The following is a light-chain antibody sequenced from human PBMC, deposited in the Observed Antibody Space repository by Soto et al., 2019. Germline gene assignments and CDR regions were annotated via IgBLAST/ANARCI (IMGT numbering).Light chain of an antibody. V-gene: IGLV4-69*01. CDR2: LNSDGSH. J-gene: IGLJ3*02. Sequence: QSVLTQSPSASASLGASVKLTCTLSSGHSSYAIAWHQQQPEKGPRYLMKLNSDGSHSKGDGIPDRFSGSSSGAERYLTISPLPSEYEADYFCQTWGTGIRVFGGGTKLTVL. CDR1: SGHSSYA. CDR3: QTWGTGIRV.